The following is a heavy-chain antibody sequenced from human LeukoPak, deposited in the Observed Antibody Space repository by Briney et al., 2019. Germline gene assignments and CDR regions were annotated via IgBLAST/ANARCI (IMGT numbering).Heavy chain of an antibody. Sequence: PGGSLRLSCEASGFTFNNFGMHWVRQAPGKGLEWVAFIGYDESKKYYAESVKGRFTISRDDSKNTLYLQMNSLRAEDTAVYYCAKGSSSWYYYYGMDVWGQGTTVTVSS. D-gene: IGHD6-13*01. CDR2: IGYDESKK. CDR1: GFTFNNFG. V-gene: IGHV3-30*02. CDR3: AKGSSSWYYYYGMDV. J-gene: IGHJ6*02.